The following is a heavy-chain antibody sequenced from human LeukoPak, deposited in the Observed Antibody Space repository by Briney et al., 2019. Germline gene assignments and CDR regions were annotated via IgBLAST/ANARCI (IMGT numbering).Heavy chain of an antibody. V-gene: IGHV3-53*01. J-gene: IGHJ2*01. CDR2: IYSDDTT. Sequence: GGSLRLSCAASGFTVRSNYMSWVRQAPGRGPEWVSVIYSDDTTYYADSVKGRSTISRDDSKNTLYLQMNTLRAEDTAVYYCARDRDGYFDLWGRGTLVTVSS. CDR3: ARDRDGYFDL. CDR1: GFTVRSNY. D-gene: IGHD5-24*01.